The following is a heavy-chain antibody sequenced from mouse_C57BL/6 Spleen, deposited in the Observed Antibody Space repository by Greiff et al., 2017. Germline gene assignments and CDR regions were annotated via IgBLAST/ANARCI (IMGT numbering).Heavy chain of an antibody. Sequence: VQLQQPGAELVKPGASVKLSCKASGYTFTSYWMQWVKQRPGQGLEWIGEIDPSGSYTNYNQKFKGKATLTVDTSSSTAYMQLSSLTSEDSAVYYCARRSGSSYGYWGQGTTLTVSS. D-gene: IGHD1-1*01. CDR3: ARRSGSSYGY. V-gene: IGHV1-50*01. CDR2: IDPSGSYT. J-gene: IGHJ2*01. CDR1: GYTFTSYW.